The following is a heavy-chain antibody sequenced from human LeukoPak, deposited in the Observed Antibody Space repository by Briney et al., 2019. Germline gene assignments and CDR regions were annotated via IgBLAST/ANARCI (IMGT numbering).Heavy chain of an antibody. D-gene: IGHD2-21*02. V-gene: IGHV3-11*01. CDR1: GFTSSDYY. J-gene: IGHJ4*02. Sequence: TGGSLRLSCAASGFTSSDYYMSWIRQAPGKGLEWVSYISSSGSTIYYADSVKGRFTISRDNAKNSLYLQVNSLRAEDTAVYYCARESVYCGGDCYFDYWGQGTLVTVSS. CDR3: ARESVYCGGDCYFDY. CDR2: ISSSGSTI.